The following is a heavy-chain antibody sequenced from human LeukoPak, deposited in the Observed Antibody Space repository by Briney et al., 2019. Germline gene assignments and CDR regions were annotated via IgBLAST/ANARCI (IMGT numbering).Heavy chain of an antibody. CDR2: ISSSGSTI. J-gene: IGHJ4*02. CDR3: ARDCYDYVWGSYRYTGFDY. V-gene: IGHV3-11*01. Sequence: GGSLRLSCAASGFTFSDYYMSWIRQAPGKGLEWVSYISSSGSTIYYADSVRGRFTISRDNAKNSLYLQMNSLRAEDTAVYHCARDCYDYVWGSYRYTGFDYWGQGTLVTVSS. CDR1: GFTFSDYY. D-gene: IGHD3-16*02.